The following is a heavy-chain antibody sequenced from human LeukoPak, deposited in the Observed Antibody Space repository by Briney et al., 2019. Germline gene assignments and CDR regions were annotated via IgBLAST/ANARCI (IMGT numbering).Heavy chain of an antibody. CDR1: GGSISSGGYY. Sequence: SQTLSLTCTVSGGSISSGGYYWSWIRQHPGKGLEWIGYIYYSGSTYYNPSLKSRVTISVDTSKNQFSLKLSSVTAADTAVYYCARDLFYYPYYYYGMDVWGQGTTVTVSS. D-gene: IGHD2/OR15-2a*01. CDR3: ARDLFYYPYYYYGMDV. V-gene: IGHV4-31*03. J-gene: IGHJ6*02. CDR2: IYYSGST.